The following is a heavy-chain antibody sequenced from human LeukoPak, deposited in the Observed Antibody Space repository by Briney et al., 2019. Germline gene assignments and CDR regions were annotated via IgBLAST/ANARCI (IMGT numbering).Heavy chain of an antibody. CDR1: GFTLSSYS. Sequence: GGSLRLSCAASGFTLSSYSMNWVRQAPGKGLEWVSSISSSSSYIYYADSVKGRFTISRDNAKNSLHLQMNSLRAEDTAVYYCARGPKMARSNWFDPWGQGTLVTVSS. D-gene: IGHD5-24*01. V-gene: IGHV3-21*01. J-gene: IGHJ5*02. CDR3: ARGPKMARSNWFDP. CDR2: ISSSSSYI.